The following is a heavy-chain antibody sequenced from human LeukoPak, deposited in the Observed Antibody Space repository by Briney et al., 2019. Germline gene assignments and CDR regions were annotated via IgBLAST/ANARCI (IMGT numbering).Heavy chain of an antibody. V-gene: IGHV3-15*01. Sequence: GGSLRLSCAASGFYFNDAWMSWVRQAPGKGLEWIGRLKSKGCGGTTDYAAPVKGRFTISRDDSKNTLYLQMNSLKIEDTAVYFCSWEMDASFGRRLENWGQGTLVTVAS. CDR2: LKSKGCGGTT. CDR1: GFYFNDAW. D-gene: IGHD3-10*01. CDR3: SWEMDASFGRRLEN. J-gene: IGHJ4*02.